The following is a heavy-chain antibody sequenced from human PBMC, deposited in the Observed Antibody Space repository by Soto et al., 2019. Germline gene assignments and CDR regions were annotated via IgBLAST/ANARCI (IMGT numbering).Heavy chain of an antibody. CDR2: ISAYNGNT. J-gene: IGHJ4*02. D-gene: IGHD3-22*01. V-gene: IGHV1-18*01. Sequence: ASVKVSCKASGYTFTNYGISWVRQAPGQGLEWMGWISAYNGNTNYAQKLQGRVTMTTDTSTSTAYMELRSLRSDDTAVYYCARPQFTMIVVVRFDYWGQGTLVTVSS. CDR1: GYTFTNYG. CDR3: ARPQFTMIVVVRFDY.